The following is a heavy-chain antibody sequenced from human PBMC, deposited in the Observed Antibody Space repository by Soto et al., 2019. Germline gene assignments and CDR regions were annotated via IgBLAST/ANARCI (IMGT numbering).Heavy chain of an antibody. CDR1: GFTFRTYT. CDR3: VKSKNYYDSSGPFDY. V-gene: IGHV3-64D*06. D-gene: IGHD3-22*01. CDR2: INSNGGST. Sequence: GGSLRLSCSASGFTFRTYTMHWVRQAPGKGLEYVSTINSNGGSTYYADSVKARFTISRDNSKNTLYLQMSSLRTEYTALYYCVKSKNYYDSSGPFDYWGQGTLVTVSS. J-gene: IGHJ4*02.